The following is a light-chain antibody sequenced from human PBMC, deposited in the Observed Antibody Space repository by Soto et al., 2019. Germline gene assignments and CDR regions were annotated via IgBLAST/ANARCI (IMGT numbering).Light chain of an antibody. CDR3: SSYISSSTYVV. CDR1: SSDVGGYNY. Sequence: QSALTQPASVSGSPGQSITISCTGTSSDVGGYNYVSWYQQHPGKAPKLMIYDVSNRPSGVSNRVSGSKSGNTASLTISGLQAEDEADYYCSSYISSSTYVVFGGGTKLTVL. CDR2: DVS. V-gene: IGLV2-14*01. J-gene: IGLJ2*01.